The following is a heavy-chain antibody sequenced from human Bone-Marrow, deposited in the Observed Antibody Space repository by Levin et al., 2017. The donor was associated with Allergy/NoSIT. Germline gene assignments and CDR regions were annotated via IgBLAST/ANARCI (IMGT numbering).Heavy chain of an antibody. J-gene: IGHJ4*02. V-gene: IGHV4-59*01. CDR3: ATGGTWFEGYYFDY. Sequence: PSETLSLTCTVSGNFLSSKYWTWIRQSPGKGLEWIGYIFYDGGTKYNPSLKSRVTISADTSKNEFSLNVRSMTTADTAVYYCATGGTWFEGYYFDYWGQGTLITVSS. CDR1: GNFLSSKY. CDR2: IFYDGGT. D-gene: IGHD3-10*01.